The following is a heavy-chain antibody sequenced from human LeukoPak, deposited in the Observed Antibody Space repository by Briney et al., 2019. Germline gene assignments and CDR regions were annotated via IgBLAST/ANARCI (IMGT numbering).Heavy chain of an antibody. Sequence: SETLSLTCTVPGGSISSHYWSWIRQPPGKGLEWIGYIYYSGSTNYNPSLKSRVTISVDTSKNQFSLKLRSVTAADTAVYYCARGFYGSGSYPIDYWSQGTLVTVSS. D-gene: IGHD3-10*01. V-gene: IGHV4-59*11. J-gene: IGHJ4*02. CDR3: ARGFYGSGSYPIDY. CDR2: IYYSGST. CDR1: GGSISSHY.